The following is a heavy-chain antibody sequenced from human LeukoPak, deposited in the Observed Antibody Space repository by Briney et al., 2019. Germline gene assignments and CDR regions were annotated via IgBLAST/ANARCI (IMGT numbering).Heavy chain of an antibody. CDR1: GFTFSSYA. CDR2: IWYDGSNK. D-gene: IGHD6-13*01. V-gene: IGHV3-33*08. Sequence: PGGSLRLSCAASGFTFSSYAMSWVRQAPGKGLEWVAVIWYDGSNKYYADSVKGRFTISRDNSKNTLFLQMNSLRAEDTAVYYCARGCIAAAGTLLTVSYFDYWGQGTLVTVSS. J-gene: IGHJ4*02. CDR3: ARGCIAAAGTLLTVSYFDY.